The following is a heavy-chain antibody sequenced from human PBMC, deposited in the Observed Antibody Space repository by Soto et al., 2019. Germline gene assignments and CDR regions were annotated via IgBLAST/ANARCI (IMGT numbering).Heavy chain of an antibody. CDR1: GFTFSSYA. CDR2: ISGSGGST. CDR3: AKVSRWYYYDSSGHYYFDY. J-gene: IGHJ4*02. V-gene: IGHV3-23*01. Sequence: PGGSLRLSCAASGFTFSSYAMSWVRQAPGKGLEWVSAISGSGGSTYYADSVKGRFTISRDNSKNTLHLQMNSLRAEDTAVYYCAKVSRWYYYDSSGHYYFDYWGQGTLVTVSS. D-gene: IGHD3-22*01.